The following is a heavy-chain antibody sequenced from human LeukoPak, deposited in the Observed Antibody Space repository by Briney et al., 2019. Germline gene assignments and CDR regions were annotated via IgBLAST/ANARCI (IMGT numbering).Heavy chain of an antibody. CDR2: INPSGGST. D-gene: IGHD5-24*01. J-gene: IGHJ5*02. Sequence: GASVKVSCKASGYTFTSYYMHWVRQAPGQGLEWMGIINPSGGSTSYAQKFQGRVHMTRDVSTSTVYMELSSLRCEDTAVYYCERDRGEGSLEVDPWGQGTLVTVSS. CDR3: ERDRGEGSLEVDP. V-gene: IGHV1-46*01. CDR1: GYTFTSYY.